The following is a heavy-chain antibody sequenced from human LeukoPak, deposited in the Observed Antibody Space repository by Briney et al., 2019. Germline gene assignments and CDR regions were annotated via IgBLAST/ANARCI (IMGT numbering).Heavy chain of an antibody. CDR3: AKWGLELPFDL. CDR2: ISGSGGST. D-gene: IGHD1-7*01. V-gene: IGHV3-23*01. J-gene: IGHJ2*01. CDR1: GSTFSSYA. Sequence: PGRSLRLSCAASGSTFSSYAMHWVRQAPGKGLEWVSAISGSGGSTYYADSVKGRFTISRDNSKNTLYLQMNSLRAEDTAVYYCAKWGLELPFDLWGRGTLVTVSS.